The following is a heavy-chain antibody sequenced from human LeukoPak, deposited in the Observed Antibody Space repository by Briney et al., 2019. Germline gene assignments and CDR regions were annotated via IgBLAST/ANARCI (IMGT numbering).Heavy chain of an antibody. V-gene: IGHV4-59*08. CDR3: ARHGVNGAAAGSVHFDY. Sequence: PSETLSLTCAVYGGSFSGYYWSWIRQPPGKGLEWIGYIYYSGSTNYNPSLKSRVTISVDTSKNQFSLKLSSVTAADTAVYYCARHGVNGAAAGSVHFDYWGQGTLVTVSS. CDR1: GGSFSGYY. D-gene: IGHD6-13*01. J-gene: IGHJ4*02. CDR2: IYYSGST.